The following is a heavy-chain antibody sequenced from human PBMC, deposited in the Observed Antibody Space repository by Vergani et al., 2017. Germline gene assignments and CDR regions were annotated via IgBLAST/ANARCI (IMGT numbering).Heavy chain of an antibody. Sequence: QVQLVQSGAEVKKPGASVKVSCKASGYTFTSYGISWVQQAPGQGLEWMGWISAYNGNTNYAQKFQGRVTITADESTSTAYMELSSLRSEDTAVYYCARSHMGIAAAGSFDYWGQGTLVTVSS. CDR1: GYTFTSYG. J-gene: IGHJ4*02. CDR2: ISAYNGNT. V-gene: IGHV1-18*04. CDR3: ARSHMGIAAAGSFDY. D-gene: IGHD6-13*01.